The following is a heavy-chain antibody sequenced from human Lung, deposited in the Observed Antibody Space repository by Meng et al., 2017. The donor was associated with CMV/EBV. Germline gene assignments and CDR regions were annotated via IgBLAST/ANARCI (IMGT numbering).Heavy chain of an antibody. J-gene: IGHJ4*02. CDR1: GVSVSNDDYH. D-gene: IGHD1-26*01. CDR3: VAYLVGIGGRGY. Sequence: LXCSVSGVSVSNDDYHWSWIRQSPGKGLEWIGQLYSTGTDTFNPSLMSRVTISKDTSKNRFSLTLTSVTVADTAVYFCVAYLVGIGGRGYWGQGRXVNGAS. V-gene: IGHV4-61*08. CDR2: LYSTGTD.